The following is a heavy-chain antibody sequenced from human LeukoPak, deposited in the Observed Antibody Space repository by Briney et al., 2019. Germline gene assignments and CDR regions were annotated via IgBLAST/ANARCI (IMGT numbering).Heavy chain of an antibody. V-gene: IGHV4-34*01. J-gene: IGHJ4*02. CDR2: INHSGSA. CDR3: ARAPRRDGYNYLYYFDY. CDR1: GGSISSYY. D-gene: IGHD5-24*01. Sequence: SETLSLTCTVSGGSISSYYWSWIRQPPGKGLEWIGEINHSGSANYNPSLKSRVTISVDTSKNQFSLKLSSVTAADTAVYYCARAPRRDGYNYLYYFDYWGQGTLVTVSS.